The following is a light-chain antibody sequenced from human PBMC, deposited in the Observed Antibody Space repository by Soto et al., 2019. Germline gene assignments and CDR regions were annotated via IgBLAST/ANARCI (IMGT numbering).Light chain of an antibody. CDR3: TSYTGSNTLL. V-gene: IGLV2-14*03. Sequence: QSALTQPASVSGSPGQWITISCTGTIRDIGNYNYVSWYQRHPGKAPKLMIYDVSIRPSGVSNRFSGSKSGNTASLTISGLQSEDEADYYCTSYTGSNTLLFGGGTKLTVL. CDR2: DVS. CDR1: IRDIGNYNY. J-gene: IGLJ2*01.